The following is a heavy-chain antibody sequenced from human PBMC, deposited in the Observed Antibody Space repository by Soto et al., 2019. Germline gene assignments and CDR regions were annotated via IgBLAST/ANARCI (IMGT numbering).Heavy chain of an antibody. CDR2: ISAYNGNT. D-gene: IGHD3-22*01. CDR1: GYTFTSYG. V-gene: IGHV1-18*01. CDR3: ARSLYYYDSSGYFWDDY. Sequence: QVQLVQSGAEVKEPGASVKVSCKASGYTFTSYGISWVRQAPGQGLEWMGWISAYNGNTNYAQKLQGRVTMTTDTSTSTAYMELRSLRSDDTAVYYCARSLYYYDSSGYFWDDYWGQGTLVTVSS. J-gene: IGHJ4*02.